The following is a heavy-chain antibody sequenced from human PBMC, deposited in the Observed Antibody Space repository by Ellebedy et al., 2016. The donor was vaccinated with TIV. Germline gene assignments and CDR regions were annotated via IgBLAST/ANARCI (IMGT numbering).Heavy chain of an antibody. CDR2: ISGSGGGT. Sequence: PGGSLRLSCAASGFSFDTYAMNWVRQAPGKGLEWVSLISGSGGGTYYADAAKGRFTISQDNSDNTVYLQMNSLRAEDTGGYYCAKDRGSGLAVEQVAKYYYYGMDVWGQGTTVTVSS. CDR3: AKDRGSGLAVEQVAKYYYYGMDV. D-gene: IGHD1/OR15-1a*01. V-gene: IGHV3-23*01. J-gene: IGHJ6*02. CDR1: GFSFDTYA.